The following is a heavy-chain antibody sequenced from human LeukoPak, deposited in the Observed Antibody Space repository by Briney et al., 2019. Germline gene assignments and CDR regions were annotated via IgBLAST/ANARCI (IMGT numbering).Heavy chain of an antibody. V-gene: IGHV3-33*06. CDR1: GFTFSSYG. CDR2: IWYDGSNK. J-gene: IGHJ4*02. D-gene: IGHD2-15*01. Sequence: GGSLRLSCAASGFTFSSYGMHWVRQAPGKGREWVAVIWYDGSNKYYADSVKGRFTISRDNSKNTLYLQMNSLRAEDTAVYYCAKDFRPFCSGGSCYSVDYWGQGTLVTVSS. CDR3: AKDFRPFCSGGSCYSVDY.